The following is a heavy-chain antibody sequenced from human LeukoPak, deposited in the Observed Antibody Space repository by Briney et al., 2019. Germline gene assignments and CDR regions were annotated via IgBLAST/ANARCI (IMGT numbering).Heavy chain of an antibody. CDR3: ARGEVRDYDFWSGYSY. J-gene: IGHJ4*02. Sequence: SETLSLTCTVSGGSISSYYWSWIRQPPGKGLEWIGEINHSGSTNYNPSLKSRVTISVDTSKNQFSLKLSSVTAADTAVYYCARGEVRDYDFWSGYSYWGQGTLVTVSS. V-gene: IGHV4-59*01. CDR2: INHSGST. CDR1: GGSISSYY. D-gene: IGHD3-3*01.